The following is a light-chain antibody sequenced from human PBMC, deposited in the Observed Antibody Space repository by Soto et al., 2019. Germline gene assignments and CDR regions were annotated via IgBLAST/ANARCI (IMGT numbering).Light chain of an antibody. V-gene: IGKV1-39*01. J-gene: IGKJ4*01. CDR2: GAS. Sequence: DIQMTQSPSTLSGSVGDRVTITCRASQTISSWLAWYQQKPGKAPKLLISGASSLQSGVPSRFSGSGSGTDFTLTISSLQPEDYATYYCQQSYSTPPLTFGGGTKVDIK. CDR1: QTISSW. CDR3: QQSYSTPPLT.